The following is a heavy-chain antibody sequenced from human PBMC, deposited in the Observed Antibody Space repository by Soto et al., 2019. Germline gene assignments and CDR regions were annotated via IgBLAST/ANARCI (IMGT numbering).Heavy chain of an antibody. Sequence: SGPTLVKPTQTLTLTCTFSGFSLSTSGVGVGWIRQPPGKALEWLALIYWDDDKRYSPSLKSRLTITKDTSKNQVVLTMTNMDPVDTATYYCAHAINTAMVKYYFDYWGQGTLVTVSS. D-gene: IGHD5-18*01. CDR3: AHAINTAMVKYYFDY. CDR1: GFSLSTSGVG. J-gene: IGHJ4*02. CDR2: IYWDDDK. V-gene: IGHV2-5*02.